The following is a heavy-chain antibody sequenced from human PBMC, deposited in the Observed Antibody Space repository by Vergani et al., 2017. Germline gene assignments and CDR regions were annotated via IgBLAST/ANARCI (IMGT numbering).Heavy chain of an antibody. CDR3: AKHPEADLVVVPAARG. CDR1: GFTFSSYA. Sequence: EVQLLESGGGLVQPGGSLRLSCAASGFTFSSYAMSWVRQAPGKGLEWVSAISGSGGSTYYADSVKGRFTISRDNYKNTLYLQMNSLRAEDTAVYYCAKHPEADLVVVPAARGWGQGTLVTVSS. D-gene: IGHD2-2*01. J-gene: IGHJ4*02. V-gene: IGHV3-23*01. CDR2: ISGSGGST.